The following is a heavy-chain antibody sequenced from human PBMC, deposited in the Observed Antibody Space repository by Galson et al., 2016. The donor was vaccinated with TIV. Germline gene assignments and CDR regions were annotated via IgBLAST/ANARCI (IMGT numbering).Heavy chain of an antibody. J-gene: IGHJ2*01. CDR2: INPNSGGT. CDR3: ARAPTLIVATIYWYFDL. Sequence: SGYTFIGYFMHWVRQAPGQGLEWMGWINPNSGGTNYAQKFQGRVTMTRDTSISTAYMELSSLISDDTAMYFCARAPTLIVATIYWYFDLWGRGTLVTVSS. V-gene: IGHV1-2*02. CDR1: GYTFIGYF. D-gene: IGHD5-12*01.